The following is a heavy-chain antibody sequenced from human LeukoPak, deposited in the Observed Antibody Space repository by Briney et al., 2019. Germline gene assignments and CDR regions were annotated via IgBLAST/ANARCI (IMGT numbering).Heavy chain of an antibody. Sequence: SETLSLTCTVSGYSISSGYYWGWIRQPPGKGLEWIGTIYHSGSTYYNPSLKSRVTISVDTSKNQFSLKLTSVAAADTAVYYCARVRGYCSSTICYRYYFDYWGQGTLVTVSS. CDR3: ARVRGYCSSTICYRYYFDY. J-gene: IGHJ4*02. CDR1: GYSISSGYY. CDR2: IYHSGST. D-gene: IGHD2-2*01. V-gene: IGHV4-38-2*02.